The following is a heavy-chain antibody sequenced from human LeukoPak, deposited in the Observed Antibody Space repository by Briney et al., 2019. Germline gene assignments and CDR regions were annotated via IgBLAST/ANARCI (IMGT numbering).Heavy chain of an antibody. V-gene: IGHV5-51*01. CDR3: ARSPIVVVPAAIMFDAFDI. CDR2: VYPGDSDT. CDR1: GYSCTSYW. Sequence: GVSLKISCKGSGYSCTSYWIGWVRQMPGNGLEWMRVVYPGDSDTRYNPCFQGQVTISADKSISTAYLQWSSLKASDTAMYYCARSPIVVVPAAIMFDAFDIWGQGTMVTVSS. J-gene: IGHJ3*02. D-gene: IGHD2-2*01.